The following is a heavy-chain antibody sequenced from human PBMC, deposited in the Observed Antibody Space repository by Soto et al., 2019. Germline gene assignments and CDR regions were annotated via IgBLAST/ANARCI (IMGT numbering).Heavy chain of an antibody. CDR2: IYWDDDK. CDR3: AHSKVIQLRLESDAFDI. CDR1: GFSLSTSGVG. V-gene: IGHV2-5*02. D-gene: IGHD5-18*01. J-gene: IGHJ3*02. Sequence: QITLKESGPTLVKPTQTLTLTCTFSGFSLSTSGVGVGWIRQPPGKALEWLALIYWDDDKRYSPSLKSRLTITKDTSKNQVVLTMTNMDPVDTATYYGAHSKVIQLRLESDAFDIWGQGTMVTVSS.